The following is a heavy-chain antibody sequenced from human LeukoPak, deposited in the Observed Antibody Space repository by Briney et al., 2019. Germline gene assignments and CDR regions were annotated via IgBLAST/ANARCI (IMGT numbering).Heavy chain of an antibody. J-gene: IGHJ3*02. V-gene: IGHV3-21*01. CDR1: GFSISDYS. CDR2: ISSTSTNM. Sequence: GGSLRLSCAASGFSISDYSMNWVRQAPGKGLEWVSSISSTSTNMYYGDSLKGRFTISRDNAKNSLFLQIDSLRAEDTAVYYCAVDGYSSFAFDIWGQGTMVTVSS. CDR3: AVDGYSSFAFDI. D-gene: IGHD5-24*01.